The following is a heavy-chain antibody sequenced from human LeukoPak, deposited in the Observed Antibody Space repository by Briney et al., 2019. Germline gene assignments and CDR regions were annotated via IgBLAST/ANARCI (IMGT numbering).Heavy chain of an antibody. D-gene: IGHD3-22*01. V-gene: IGHV3-48*04. CDR3: AGKYSYDSSGYYSDY. J-gene: IGHJ4*02. CDR1: GFTFSVYG. CDR2: ISSSSNSI. Sequence: GGSLRLSCASSGFTFSVYGMNWVRQAPGKGLEWVSYISSSSNSIYYADSVKGRFTISRDNARNSLYLQMNSLRAEDTAVYYCAGKYSYDSSGYYSDYWGQGTLVTVSS.